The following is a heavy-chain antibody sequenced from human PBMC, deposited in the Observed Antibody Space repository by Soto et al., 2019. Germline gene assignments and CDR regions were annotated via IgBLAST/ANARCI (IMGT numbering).Heavy chain of an antibody. D-gene: IGHD6-6*01. V-gene: IGHV4-30-2*01. CDR1: GGSISSGASS. CDR2: IYHSGST. J-gene: IGHJ5*02. CDR3: ARGDSEYSTSSEGFRIVRFDR. Sequence: SETLSLTCAVSGGSISSGASSCSWLRQPPGKGLEWIGYIYHSGSTYYNPSLKSRVTISVDRSKNRFFLNRISVTAADTAVYYCARGDSEYSTSSEGFRIVRFDRWGQGTLVTVSS.